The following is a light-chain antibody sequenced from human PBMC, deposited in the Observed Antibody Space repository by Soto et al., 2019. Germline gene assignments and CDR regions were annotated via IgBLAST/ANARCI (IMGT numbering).Light chain of an antibody. CDR1: QTISSW. Sequence: IQLTQYTYSLSASVGDRVTITYRASQTISSWLAWYQQKPGKAPNLLIYDASTLERGFPSRFSGTGSGTEFTLTIDRLQPDDFATYYCQQYHTSSITFGQGTRLEI. V-gene: IGKV1-5*01. CDR2: DAS. J-gene: IGKJ5*01. CDR3: QQYHTSSIT.